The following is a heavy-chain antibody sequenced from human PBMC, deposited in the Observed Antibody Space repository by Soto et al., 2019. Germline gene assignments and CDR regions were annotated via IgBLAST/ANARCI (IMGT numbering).Heavy chain of an antibody. CDR2: IYYPGSS. J-gene: IGHJ5*02. D-gene: IGHD1-1*01. CDR1: GASIRSDGYY. Sequence: QVQLQESGPGLVQPSQTLSLTCTVSGASIRSDGYYWGWIRQHAGKGLEWIGYIYYPGSSYYNPPLKSRVLISVDTSKNQFSRKLTSVTAADTAVYYRARRTVSHFDPWGQGTLVTVSS. V-gene: IGHV4-31*03. CDR3: ARRTVSHFDP.